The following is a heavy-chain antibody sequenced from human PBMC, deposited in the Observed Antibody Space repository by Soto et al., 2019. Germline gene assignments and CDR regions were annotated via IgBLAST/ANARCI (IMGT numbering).Heavy chain of an antibody. J-gene: IGHJ4*02. Sequence: QVQLVESGGGVVQPGTSLRLSCVGSGFTFRSYVIHWVRQAPGKGLEWVALTSYDGSNNFYGDSVKSRFTISRQNSRNTVELQMDSLRFEDTALYYCARWGTTGGLDVWGQGTLVSVSS. CDR3: ARWGTTGGLDV. D-gene: IGHD3-16*01. CDR2: TSYDGSNN. CDR1: GFTFRSYV. V-gene: IGHV3-33*05.